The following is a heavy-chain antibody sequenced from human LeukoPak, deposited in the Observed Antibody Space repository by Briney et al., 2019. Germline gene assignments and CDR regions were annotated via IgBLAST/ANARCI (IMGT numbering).Heavy chain of an antibody. D-gene: IGHD5-24*01. CDR1: GYSFTSYN. CDR3: ARVRDGYNDAYDI. Sequence: ASVKVSCKTSGYSFTSYNLHWVRQAPGQRLEWMGIINPSGGNTNYAQKFQGRVTMTRDTSTSTVYMELSSLKSEDTAVYYCARVRDGYNDAYDIWGQGTMVTVSS. J-gene: IGHJ3*02. V-gene: IGHV1-46*01. CDR2: INPSGGNT.